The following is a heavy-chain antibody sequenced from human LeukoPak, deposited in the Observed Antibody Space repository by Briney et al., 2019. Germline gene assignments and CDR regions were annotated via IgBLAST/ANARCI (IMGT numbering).Heavy chain of an antibody. CDR3: ARRYYDFWSGYSYFDY. V-gene: IGHV3-7*01. Sequence: GGSLRLSCAASGFTFSSYWMSWVRQAPGKGLEWVANIMQDGSETYYVDSVKGRFTISRDNAKNSLYLQMNSLRAEDTAVYYCARRYYDFWSGYSYFDYWGQGTLVTVSS. CDR2: IMQDGSET. CDR1: GFTFSSYW. D-gene: IGHD3-3*01. J-gene: IGHJ4*02.